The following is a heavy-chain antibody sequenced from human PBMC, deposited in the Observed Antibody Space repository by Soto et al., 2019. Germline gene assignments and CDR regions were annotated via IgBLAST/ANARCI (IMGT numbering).Heavy chain of an antibody. CDR1: GGSISNHY. Sequence: QVQLRESGPGLVKPSETLSLTCTVSGGSISNHYWSWIRQPPGKGLEWIGYIYYNGNTNYNPSLKSRVTMSVDTSKNQNSLTLSSVTAADTAVYYCARANWYSEYWGQGTLVTVSS. CDR3: ARANWYSEY. J-gene: IGHJ4*02. CDR2: IYYNGNT. V-gene: IGHV4-59*11. D-gene: IGHD7-27*01.